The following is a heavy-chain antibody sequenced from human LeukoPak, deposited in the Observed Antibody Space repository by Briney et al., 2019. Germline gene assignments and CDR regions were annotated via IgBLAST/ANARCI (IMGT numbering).Heavy chain of an antibody. D-gene: IGHD6-13*01. V-gene: IGHV1-18*01. CDR3: ARDHSSSCQLFDY. Sequence: ASVKVSCKASGGTFSSYAITWVRQAPGQGLEWMGWRSAYNGNTKYAQTLQGRVTMTTDTSTSTAYMELRSLRSDDTAVYYCARDHSSSCQLFDYWGQGTLVTVSS. CDR1: GGTFSSYA. J-gene: IGHJ4*02. CDR2: RSAYNGNT.